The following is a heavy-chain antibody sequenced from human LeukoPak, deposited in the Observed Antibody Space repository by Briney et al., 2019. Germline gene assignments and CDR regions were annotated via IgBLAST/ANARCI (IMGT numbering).Heavy chain of an antibody. CDR1: GGTFTSYA. V-gene: IGHV1-69*13. CDR2: IIPIFGTA. J-gene: IGHJ3*02. D-gene: IGHD3-22*01. Sequence: SVKVSCKAPGGTFTSYAISWVRQAPGQGLEWMGGIIPIFGTANYAQKFQGRVTITADESTSTAYMELSSLRSEDTAVYYCARDGKGYYYDSSGYYYSDDAFDIWGQGTMVTVSS. CDR3: ARDGKGYYYDSSGYYYSDDAFDI.